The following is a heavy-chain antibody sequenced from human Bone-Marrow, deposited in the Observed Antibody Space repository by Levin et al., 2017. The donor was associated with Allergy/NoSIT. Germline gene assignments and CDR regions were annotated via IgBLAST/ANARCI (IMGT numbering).Heavy chain of an antibody. CDR3: ARDGSTYYDILTGYYKGDDYYGMDV. V-gene: IGHV3-30*03. J-gene: IGHJ6*02. CDR2: ISFDGNNQ. D-gene: IGHD3-9*01. Sequence: GESLKISCAASGFSFSSYEMNWVRQAPGKGLEWVAVISFDGNNQYYADSVKGRFTISRDNSKSTLYLQVNSLRAEDTALYYCARDGSTYYDILTGYYKGDDYYGMDVWGQGTSVAVSS. CDR1: GFSFSSYE.